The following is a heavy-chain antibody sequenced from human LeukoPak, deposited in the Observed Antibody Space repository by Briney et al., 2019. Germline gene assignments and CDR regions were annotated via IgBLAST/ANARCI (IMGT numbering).Heavy chain of an antibody. V-gene: IGHV3-23*01. D-gene: IGHD6-25*01. Sequence: GGSLRLSCVASGFTFSAYSMTWIRQAPGKGLDWVSSISVSGGGTYYADSVRGRFTISRDNSKNTLYLHMNSLRAEDTAVYYCARGVIAAPYYFDYWGQGTLVTVSS. CDR1: GFTFSAYS. CDR3: ARGVIAAPYYFDY. J-gene: IGHJ4*02. CDR2: ISVSGGGT.